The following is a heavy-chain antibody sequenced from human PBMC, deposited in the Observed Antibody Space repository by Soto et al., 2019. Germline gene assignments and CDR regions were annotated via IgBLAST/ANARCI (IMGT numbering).Heavy chain of an antibody. CDR3: ARLTPQPNHYQYYYGMDV. D-gene: IGHD5-18*01. CDR2: IYPGDSDT. Sequence: GESLKISCKGSGYSFTNYWIGWVRQMPGKGLEWMGIIYPGDSDTRYSPSFQGQVTISADMSISTAYLQWSSLKASDTAMYYCARLTPQPNHYQYYYGMDVWGQGTTVTVSS. J-gene: IGHJ6*02. V-gene: IGHV5-51*01. CDR1: GYSFTNYW.